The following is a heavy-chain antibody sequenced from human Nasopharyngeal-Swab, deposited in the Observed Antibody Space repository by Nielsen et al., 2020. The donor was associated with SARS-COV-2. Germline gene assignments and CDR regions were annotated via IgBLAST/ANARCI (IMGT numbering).Heavy chain of an antibody. J-gene: IGHJ3*02. CDR3: VRYSSSWKRDDAFDI. Sequence: SETLSLTCTVSGGSISSGSYYWSWIRQPAGKGLEWIGRIYTSGSTNYNPSLKRRVTISVDTSKNQFSLKLSSVTAADTAVYYCVRYSSSWKRDDAFDIWGQGTMVTVSS. CDR1: GGSISSGSYY. CDR2: IYTSGST. D-gene: IGHD6-13*01. V-gene: IGHV4-61*02.